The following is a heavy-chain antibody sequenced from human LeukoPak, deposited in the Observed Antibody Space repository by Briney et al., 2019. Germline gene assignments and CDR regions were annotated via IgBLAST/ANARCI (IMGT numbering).Heavy chain of an antibody. V-gene: IGHV4-59*01. D-gene: IGHD3-3*01. CDR3: ARERTYYDFWSGYSPSGRWFDP. CDR2: IYYSGST. J-gene: IGHJ5*02. CDR1: GGSISSNY. Sequence: SVTLSLTCTVSGGSISSNYWSWNRQPPGKGLEWIGYIYYSGSTNYNPYLKSRVTISVDTSKNQFSLKLSSVTAADTAVYYCARERTYYDFWSGYSPSGRWFDPWGQGTLVTVSS.